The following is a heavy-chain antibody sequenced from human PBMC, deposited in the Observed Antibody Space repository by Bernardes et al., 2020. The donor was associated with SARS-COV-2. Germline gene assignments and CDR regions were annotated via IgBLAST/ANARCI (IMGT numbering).Heavy chain of an antibody. CDR1: GGSINNYYY. J-gene: IGHJ3*02. D-gene: IGHD6-25*01. CDR2: IYYSGST. CDR3: ASSFERDAFDI. Sequence: SETLSLTCTVSGGSINNYYYWSWILQPPGKGLEWIGYIYYSGSTNYNPSLKSRVTISVDTSKNQFSLKLSSVTAADTALYYCASSFERDAFDIWGQGTMVTVSS. V-gene: IGHV4-59*01.